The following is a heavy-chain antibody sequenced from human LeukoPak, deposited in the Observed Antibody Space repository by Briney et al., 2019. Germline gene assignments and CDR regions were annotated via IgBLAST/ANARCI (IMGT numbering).Heavy chain of an antibody. CDR2: INPRTGST. CDR3: ARGVHVRVYDSNPHYGHY. D-gene: IGHD3-22*01. V-gene: IGHV1-46*01. Sequence: PRASVTVSWKAAGYTFTSYYIFWVRQAPGQGLEWMGIINPRTGSTSYSQKFQGRVTMTRDMSTSTVYMELSSLRSEDTALYYCARGVHVRVYDSNPHYGHYWGQGTLVTVSS. CDR1: GYTFTSYY. J-gene: IGHJ4*02.